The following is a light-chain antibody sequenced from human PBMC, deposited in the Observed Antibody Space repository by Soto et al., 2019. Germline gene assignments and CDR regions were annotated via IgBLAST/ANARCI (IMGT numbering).Light chain of an antibody. CDR2: EVN. Sequence: SVLTQPASVSGSLGQSITLSCTGTSSDVGGYDYVSWYRQHPGKVPKLIIYEVNKRPSGVSNRFSGSKSANTASLTISGLQADDEADYYCSSFTSSSTQVFGGGTKLTVL. CDR1: SSDVGGYDY. CDR3: SSFTSSSTQV. J-gene: IGLJ3*02. V-gene: IGLV2-14*01.